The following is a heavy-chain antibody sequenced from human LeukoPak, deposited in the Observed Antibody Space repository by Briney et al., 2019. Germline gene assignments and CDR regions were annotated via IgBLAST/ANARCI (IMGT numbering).Heavy chain of an antibody. J-gene: IGHJ4*02. CDR3: ARVRRWHPQERMIESAESLYYFDY. CDR2: IFPIFGKA. D-gene: IGHD3-22*01. V-gene: IGHV1-69*05. CDR1: GGTFTSYA. Sequence: SVKVSCKASGGTFTSYAISGVRQAPGQGLEWMGGIFPIFGKANYAQKFQGRVTITTDESTSTAYMELSSLRSEDTAVYYCARVRRWHPQERMIESAESLYYFDYWGQGTLVTVSS.